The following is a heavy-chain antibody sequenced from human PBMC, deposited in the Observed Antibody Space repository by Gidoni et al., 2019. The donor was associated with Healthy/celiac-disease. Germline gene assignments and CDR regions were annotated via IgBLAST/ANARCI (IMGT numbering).Heavy chain of an antibody. D-gene: IGHD3-10*01. J-gene: IGHJ3*02. CDR1: GFTFCSYS. Sequence: EVQLVESGGGLVKPGGSLRLSCAASGFTFCSYSMNWVRQAPGKGLEWVSSISSSSSYIDYAGSVKGRFTISRDNAKNSLYLQMNSLRAEDTAVYYCARDFEGSGSYDAFDIWGQGTMVTVSS. CDR3: ARDFEGSGSYDAFDI. CDR2: ISSSSSYI. V-gene: IGHV3-21*01.